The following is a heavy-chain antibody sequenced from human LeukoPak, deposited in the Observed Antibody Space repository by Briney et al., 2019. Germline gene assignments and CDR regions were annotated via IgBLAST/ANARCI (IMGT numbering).Heavy chain of an antibody. CDR1: GFTFSDYY. Sequence: GGSLRLSCAASGFTFSDYYMSWIRQAPGKGLEWVPYISSSGSTIYYADSVKGRFTISRDNAKNSLYLQMNSLRAEDTAVFYCASFFPYYYGSGSFPPLDYWGQGTLVTVSS. CDR3: ASFFPYYYGSGSFPPLDY. CDR2: ISSSGSTI. D-gene: IGHD3-10*01. J-gene: IGHJ4*02. V-gene: IGHV3-11*01.